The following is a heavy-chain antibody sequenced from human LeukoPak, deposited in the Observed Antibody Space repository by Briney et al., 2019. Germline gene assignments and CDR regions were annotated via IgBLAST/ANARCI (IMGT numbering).Heavy chain of an antibody. D-gene: IGHD3-10*01. CDR3: ARDRSGTYYDH. CDR2: IYYSGST. Sequence: PSETLSLTCTVSGASVSSSNYYWSWIRQPPGKGLEWIGYIYYSGSTNYNPSLKSRVTISVATSKNQFSLKLSSVTAADTAVYYCARDRSGTYYDHWGQGTLVTVSS. CDR1: GASVSSSNYY. V-gene: IGHV4-61*01. J-gene: IGHJ4*02.